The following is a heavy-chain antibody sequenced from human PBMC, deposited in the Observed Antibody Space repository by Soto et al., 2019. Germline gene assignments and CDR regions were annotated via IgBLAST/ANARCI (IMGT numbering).Heavy chain of an antibody. Sequence: PSETLSLTCTVSGGSISSGGYYWSWIRQHPGKGLEWIGYIYYSGSTYYNPSLKSRVTISVDTSKNRFSLKLSSVTAADTAVYYCARALVDSREGGPQYNWFEPWGQGTLVTVSS. CDR1: GGSISSGGYY. CDR2: IYYSGST. D-gene: IGHD6-6*01. CDR3: ARALVDSREGGPQYNWFEP. V-gene: IGHV4-31*03. J-gene: IGHJ5*02.